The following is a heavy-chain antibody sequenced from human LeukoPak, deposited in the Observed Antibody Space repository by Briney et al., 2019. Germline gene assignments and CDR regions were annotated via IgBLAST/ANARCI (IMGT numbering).Heavy chain of an antibody. CDR1: GFTFSSYA. CDR3: ARARYDFWSGSSDYYYMDV. CDR2: ISGSGGST. Sequence: GGSLRLSCAASGFTFSSYAMSWVRQAPGKGLEWVSAISGSGGSTYYADSVKGQFTISRDNSKNTLYLQMNSLRAEDTAVYYCARARYDFWSGSSDYYYMDVWGKGTTVTVSS. D-gene: IGHD3-3*01. J-gene: IGHJ6*03. V-gene: IGHV3-23*01.